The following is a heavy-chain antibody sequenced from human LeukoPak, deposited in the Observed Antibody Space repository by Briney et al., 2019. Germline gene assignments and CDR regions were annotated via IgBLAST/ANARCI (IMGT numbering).Heavy chain of an antibody. D-gene: IGHD1/OR15-1a*01. Sequence: GGSLRLSCAASGFTFSNSWMDWVRQAPGKGLEWVANIKQDGSEKYYVDSVRGRFTISRNNADNSLFLQMNSLRGEDTAVYYFSVRLEQWGQGTLVTVSS. V-gene: IGHV3-7*03. CDR3: SVRLEQ. CDR1: GFTFSNSW. CDR2: IKQDGSEK. J-gene: IGHJ4*02.